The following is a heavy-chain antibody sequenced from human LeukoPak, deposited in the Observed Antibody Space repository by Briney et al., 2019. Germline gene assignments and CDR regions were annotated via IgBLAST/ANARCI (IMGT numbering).Heavy chain of an antibody. CDR3: ARGAPITIFGVVTYMDV. D-gene: IGHD3-3*01. J-gene: IGHJ6*03. V-gene: IGHV1-8*01. CDR2: MNPNSGNT. Sequence: ASVKVSCTASGYTFTNHDVHWVRQATGQGLEWMGWMNPNSGNTVYAQKFQGRVAMTKDTSLSTAYMEMSSLRSEDTALYYCARGAPITIFGVVTYMDVWGKGTTVTVSS. CDR1: GYTFTNHD.